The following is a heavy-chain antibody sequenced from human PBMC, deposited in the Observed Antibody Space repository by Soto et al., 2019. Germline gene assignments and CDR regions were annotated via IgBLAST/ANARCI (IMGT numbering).Heavy chain of an antibody. V-gene: IGHV3-73*01. CDR2: IRSKANNYAT. CDR1: GFTFSGSA. CDR3: SRQASDFWSGKPQYYMDV. J-gene: IGHJ6*03. Sequence: EVQLVESGGGLVQPGGSLKLSCGASGFTFSGSAMHWVRQASGKGLEWVGRIRSKANNYATAYGASVKGRFTISRDDSKNTAYLQMNSLKTEDTAVYYCSRQASDFWSGKPQYYMDVWGKGTTVTVSS. D-gene: IGHD3-3*01.